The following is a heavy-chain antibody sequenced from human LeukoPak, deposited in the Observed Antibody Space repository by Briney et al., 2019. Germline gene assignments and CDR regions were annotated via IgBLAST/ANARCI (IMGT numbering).Heavy chain of an antibody. CDR2: INHSGST. V-gene: IGHV4-30-2*01. CDR1: GGSISSGGYY. D-gene: IGHD3-22*01. CDR3: ARVGYYYDSSGYYAPDY. J-gene: IGHJ4*02. Sequence: SQTLSLTCAVSGGSISSGGYYWSWIRQPPGKGLEWIGEINHSGSTNYNPSLKSRVTISVDTSKNQFSLRLSSVTAADTAVYYCARVGYYYDSSGYYAPDYWGQGTLVTVSS.